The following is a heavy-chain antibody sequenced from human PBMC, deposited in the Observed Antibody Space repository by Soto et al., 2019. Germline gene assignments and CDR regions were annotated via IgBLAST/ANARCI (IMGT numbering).Heavy chain of an antibody. Sequence: SETLSLTCTVSGGSISSSSYYWGWIRQPPGKGLEWIGSIYYSGSTYYNPSLKSRVTISVDTSKNQFSLKLSSVTAADTAVYYCARGCLPYYYDSSAKAARSDNDAFDIWGQGTMVTVSS. CDR3: ARGCLPYYYDSSAKAARSDNDAFDI. V-gene: IGHV4-39*02. J-gene: IGHJ3*02. D-gene: IGHD3-22*01. CDR1: GGSISSSSYY. CDR2: IYYSGST.